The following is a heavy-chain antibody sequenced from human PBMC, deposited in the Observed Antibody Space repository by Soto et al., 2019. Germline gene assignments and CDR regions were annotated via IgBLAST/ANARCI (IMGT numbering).Heavy chain of an antibody. J-gene: IGHJ3*02. CDR3: SRFNSGNYYEAFDI. CDR2: IYHSGST. V-gene: IGHV4-4*02. Sequence: QVQLQESGPGLVKPSGTLSLTCAVSGGSISSSNWWSWVRQPPGKGLEWIGEIYHSGSTNYNPSLXXXVXLPVDKAKNQFSLKLSSVTAADTAVYYCSRFNSGNYYEAFDIWGQGTMVTVSS. CDR1: GGSISSSNW. D-gene: IGHD1-26*01.